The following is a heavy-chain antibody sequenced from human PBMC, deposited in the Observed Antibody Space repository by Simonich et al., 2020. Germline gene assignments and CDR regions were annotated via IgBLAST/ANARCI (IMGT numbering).Heavy chain of an antibody. J-gene: IGHJ3*02. CDR3: ARNGLVGILKAFDI. CDR2: INPNSGGT. D-gene: IGHD2-21*01. V-gene: IGHV1-2*02. Sequence: QVQLVQSGAEVKKPGASVKVSCKASGYTFTGYYMHWVRQAPGQGLEWRGWINPNSGGTNDAQKCQGRVTMTRDTSISTAYMELSRLRSDDTAVYYCARNGLVGILKAFDIWGQGTMVTVSS. CDR1: GYTFTGYY.